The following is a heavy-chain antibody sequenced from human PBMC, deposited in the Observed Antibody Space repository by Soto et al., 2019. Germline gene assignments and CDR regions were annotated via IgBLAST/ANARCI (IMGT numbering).Heavy chain of an antibody. CDR1: GGSISSSSYY. J-gene: IGHJ4*02. V-gene: IGHV4-39*01. Sequence: PSETLSLTCTVSGGSISSSSYYWCCIRQPPGKGLEWIGSIYYSGSTYYNPSLKSRVTISVDTSKNQFSLKLSSVTAADTAVYYCARHVGQLATYYFDYWGQGTLVTVSS. CDR2: IYYSGST. CDR3: ARHVGQLATYYFDY. D-gene: IGHD6-13*01.